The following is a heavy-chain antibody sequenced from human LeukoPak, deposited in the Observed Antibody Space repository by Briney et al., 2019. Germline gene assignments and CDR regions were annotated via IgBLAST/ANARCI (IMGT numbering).Heavy chain of an antibody. V-gene: IGHV3-48*01. CDR1: GFTFSSFS. CDR3: VKYGADV. CDR2: ISSSSNTI. J-gene: IGHJ6*02. D-gene: IGHD2/OR15-2a*01. Sequence: GGSLRLSCAASGFTFSSFSMNWVRQAPGKGLEWVSYISSSSNTIYYADSVKGRFTISRDNAKNSLYLQMNSLRAEDTAVYYCVKYGADVWGQGTTVTVSS.